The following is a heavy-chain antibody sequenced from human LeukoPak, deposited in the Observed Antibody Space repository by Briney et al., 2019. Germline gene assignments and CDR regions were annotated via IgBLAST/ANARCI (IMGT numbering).Heavy chain of an antibody. CDR2: ISPNSGGT. Sequence: ASLKVSCKASGYTFTDNYMHWVRQAPGQGLEWMGWISPNSGGTNYAKNFQGRVTMTRDTSISTAYMELSGLTSDDTAVYYCARGVGSGWYFDLWGRGTLVTVSS. V-gene: IGHV1-2*02. D-gene: IGHD3-10*01. CDR3: ARGVGSGWYFDL. CDR1: GYTFTDNY. J-gene: IGHJ2*01.